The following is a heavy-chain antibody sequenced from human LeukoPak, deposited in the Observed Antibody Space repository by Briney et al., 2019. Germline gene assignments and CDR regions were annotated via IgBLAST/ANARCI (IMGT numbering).Heavy chain of an antibody. Sequence: GASVKVSCKASGYTFTGYYMHWVRQAPGQGLEWMGWINPNSGGTNYAQKFQGWVTMTRDTSISTAYMELSRLRSDDTAVYYCARDFLGRAAASDAFDIWGQGTMVTVSS. CDR1: GYTFTGYY. J-gene: IGHJ3*02. D-gene: IGHD6-13*01. CDR3: ARDFLGRAAASDAFDI. CDR2: INPNSGGT. V-gene: IGHV1-2*04.